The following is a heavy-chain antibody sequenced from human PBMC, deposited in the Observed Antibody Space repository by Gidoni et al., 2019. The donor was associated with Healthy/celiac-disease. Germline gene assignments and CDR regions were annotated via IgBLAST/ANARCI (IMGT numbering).Heavy chain of an antibody. D-gene: IGHD3-22*01. J-gene: IGHJ4*02. Sequence: QVQLQESGPGLVKPSQTLSPTCTVSGGHISSCRYYWSWIRPPAGKGREWSGRIYTSGSTNYNPSLKGRVTISVDTSKNQFSLELSSVTAADTAVYYCARDSLDLLYYDSSGSFDYWGQGTLVTVSS. CDR1: GGHISSCRYY. V-gene: IGHV4-61*02. CDR2: IYTSGST. CDR3: ARDSLDLLYYDSSGSFDY.